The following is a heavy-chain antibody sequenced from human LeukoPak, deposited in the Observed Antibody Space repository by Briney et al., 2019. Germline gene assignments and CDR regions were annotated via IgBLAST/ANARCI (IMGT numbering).Heavy chain of an antibody. CDR2: INWNGGST. CDR3: ASGRSHRGSYFDASDI. V-gene: IGHV3-20*04. J-gene: IGHJ3*02. CDR1: GFIIDDYG. Sequence: GGSLRLSCAASGFIIDDYGMTWVRQAPGKGLEWVSGINWNGGSTGYADSVKGRFTISRDNAKNSLYLQMNSLRAEETALYYCASGRSHRGSYFDASDIWGQGTMVTVSS. D-gene: IGHD1-26*01.